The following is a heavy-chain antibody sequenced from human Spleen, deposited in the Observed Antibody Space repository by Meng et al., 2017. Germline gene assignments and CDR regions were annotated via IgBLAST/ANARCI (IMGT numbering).Heavy chain of an antibody. V-gene: IGHV3-15*01. J-gene: IGHJ4*02. CDR2: IRSNPDGGTA. CDR1: GFKLSDDY. CDR3: AWDDKAVYDY. Sequence: GESLKISCAASGFKLSDDYMRWVRQAPGKGLEWVGRIRSNPDGGTADYNTAVKGRFTISRDDSKNMMFLQMNSLKIEDTAVYFCAWDDKAVYDYWGQGTLVTVSS. D-gene: IGHD3-9*01.